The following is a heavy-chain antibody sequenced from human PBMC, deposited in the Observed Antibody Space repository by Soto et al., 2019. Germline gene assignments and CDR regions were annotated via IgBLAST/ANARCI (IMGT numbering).Heavy chain of an antibody. CDR1: GFTFSSYA. Sequence: PVGSLRLSCAASGFTFSSYAMSWVRQAPGKGLEWVSAISGSGGSTYYADSVKGRFTISRDNSKNTLYLQMNSLRAEDTAVYYCAKELGIAVAGTYDYWGQGTLVTVSS. V-gene: IGHV3-23*01. CDR2: ISGSGGST. CDR3: AKELGIAVAGTYDY. D-gene: IGHD6-19*01. J-gene: IGHJ4*02.